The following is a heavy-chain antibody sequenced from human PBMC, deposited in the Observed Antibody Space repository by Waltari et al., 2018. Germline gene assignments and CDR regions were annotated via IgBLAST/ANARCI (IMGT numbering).Heavy chain of an antibody. CDR3: TTDPLSYYYDSQSLDY. Sequence: EVQLVESGGGLVKPGGSLRLSCAASGFTFRNAWMSWVRQAPGKGLELVGRIKSKTDGGTTDYAAPVKGRFTISRDDSKNTLYLQMNSLKTEDTAVYYCTTDPLSYYYDSQSLDYWGQGTLVTVSS. CDR2: IKSKTDGGTT. D-gene: IGHD3-22*01. J-gene: IGHJ4*02. V-gene: IGHV3-15*01. CDR1: GFTFRNAW.